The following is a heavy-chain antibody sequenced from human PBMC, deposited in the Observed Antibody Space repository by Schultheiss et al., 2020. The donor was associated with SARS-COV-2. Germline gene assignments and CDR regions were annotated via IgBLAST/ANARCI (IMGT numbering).Heavy chain of an antibody. Sequence: SETLSLTCTVSGGSVSSGSYYWSWIRQPPGKGLEWIGYIYYSGSTNYNPSLKSLVTISVDTSKNQFSLKLTSVTAADTAVYYCARDGGGSQNYYYYGMDVWGQGTTVTVSS. CDR3: ARDGGGSQNYYYYGMDV. CDR2: IYYSGST. J-gene: IGHJ6*02. V-gene: IGHV4-61*01. CDR1: GGSVSSGSYY. D-gene: IGHD2-15*01.